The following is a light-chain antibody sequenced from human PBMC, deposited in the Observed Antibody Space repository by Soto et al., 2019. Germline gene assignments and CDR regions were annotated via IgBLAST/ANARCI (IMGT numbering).Light chain of an antibody. CDR3: QMYNNWVGT. CDR2: GAA. V-gene: IGKV3-15*01. Sequence: EIVMTQSPAILSVSPGERATLSCRANQSISSNLAWYQQKPGQAPRLLIYGAATRATGIPARFSGSGSGTDFTLTINSLQSVDFAGYYCQMYNNWVGTFGGGTKVEIK. J-gene: IGKJ4*01. CDR1: QSISSN.